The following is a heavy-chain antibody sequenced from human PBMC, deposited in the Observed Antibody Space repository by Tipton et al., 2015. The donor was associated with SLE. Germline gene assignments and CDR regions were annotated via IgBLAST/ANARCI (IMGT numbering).Heavy chain of an antibody. Sequence: TLSLTCTVSGGSISSGVRYWTWIRQHPGKGLEWIGYIYHSGSTYRNPSLNSRATISLDTSKNQLSLKLSSVTAADTAVYYCARGGAFDYWGQGTLVTVSS. CDR1: GGSISSGVRY. CDR2: IYHSGST. V-gene: IGHV4-31*03. CDR3: ARGGAFDY. D-gene: IGHD1-26*01. J-gene: IGHJ4*02.